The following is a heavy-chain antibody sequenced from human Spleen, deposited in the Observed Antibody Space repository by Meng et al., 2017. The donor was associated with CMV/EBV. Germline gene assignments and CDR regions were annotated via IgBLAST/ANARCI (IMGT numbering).Heavy chain of an antibody. CDR3: ARGDGAAAGPVASYYYYGMDV. Sequence: SETLSLTCTVSGGSITSYYWSWIRQPPGKGLEWIAYIYYSGNTNYNPSLRGRVTISVDTSRNQFSLKLTSVTAADTAVYYCARGDGAAAGPVASYYYYGMDVWGQGTTVTVSS. V-gene: IGHV4-59*01. CDR2: IYYSGNT. D-gene: IGHD6-13*01. J-gene: IGHJ6*02. CDR1: GGSITSYY.